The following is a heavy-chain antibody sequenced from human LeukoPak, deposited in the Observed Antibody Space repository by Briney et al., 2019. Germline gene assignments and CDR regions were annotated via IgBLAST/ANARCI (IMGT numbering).Heavy chain of an antibody. D-gene: IGHD2-15*01. CDR1: GFTFSSYG. CDR3: AKAHLILVLSSDDYFDY. CDR2: IRYDGSNK. V-gene: IGHV3-30*02. J-gene: IGHJ4*02. Sequence: PGGSLRPSCAASGFTFSSYGMHWVRQAPGKGLEWVAFIRYDGSNKYYADSVKGRFTISRDNSKNTLYLQMNSLRAEDTAVYYCAKAHLILVLSSDDYFDYWGQGTLVTVSS.